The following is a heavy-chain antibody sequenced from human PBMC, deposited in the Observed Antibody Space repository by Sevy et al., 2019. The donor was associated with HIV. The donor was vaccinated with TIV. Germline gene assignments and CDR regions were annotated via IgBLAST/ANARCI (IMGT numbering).Heavy chain of an antibody. J-gene: IGHJ4*02. CDR1: GFIFNNKG. CDR2: IFSDGTTK. CDR3: ARESGSDWYLDS. D-gene: IGHD2-21*02. Sequence: GGSLRLSCTVSGFIFNNKGMHWVRQAPGRGLEWVAAIFSDGTTKYYGDSVTGRFTISRDNSKNALFLQMNSLRVDDTALYYCARESGSDWYLDSWGQGTLVTVSS. V-gene: IGHV3-30*12.